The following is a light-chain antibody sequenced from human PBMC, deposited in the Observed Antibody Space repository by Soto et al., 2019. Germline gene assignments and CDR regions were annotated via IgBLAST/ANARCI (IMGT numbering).Light chain of an antibody. CDR1: GGYDY. CDR3: SSYSISTAYL. V-gene: IGLV2-14*01. J-gene: IGLJ1*01. CDR2: EVS. Sequence: GGYDYVSWYQLHPGKAPKLMVFEVSNRPSGVSYRFSGSKSGNTASLTISGLQAEDEADYFCSSYSISTAYLFGTGTKVNV.